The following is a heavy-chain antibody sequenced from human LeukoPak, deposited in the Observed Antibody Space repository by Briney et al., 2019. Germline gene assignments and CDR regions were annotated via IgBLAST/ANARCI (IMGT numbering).Heavy chain of an antibody. D-gene: IGHD3-22*01. CDR1: GFTFSDYY. J-gene: IGHJ4*02. V-gene: IGHV3-11*04. Sequence: GGSLRLSCAASGFTFSDYYMSWIRQAPGKGLEWVSYISSTGNNIYADSVKGRFTISRDNAKNSLYLQMNSLRAEDTAVYYCARAWTLIYMIAADSWGQGTLVTVSS. CDR3: ARAWTLIYMIAADS. CDR2: ISSTGNNI.